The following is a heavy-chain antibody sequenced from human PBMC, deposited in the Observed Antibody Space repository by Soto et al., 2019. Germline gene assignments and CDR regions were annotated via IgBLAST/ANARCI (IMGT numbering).Heavy chain of an antibody. D-gene: IGHD4-17*01. CDR2: IIPLFGAV. CDR3: ARDPNVYGDYKDGFDS. V-gene: IGHV1-69*13. J-gene: IGHJ4*02. Sequence: SSVKVSCKASGGTFSSYIISWVRQAPGQGLDWLGGIIPLFGAVNYAQRFLGRVTITADESTTTAYMQLSSLRSEDTAVYYCARDPNVYGDYKDGFDSWGQGTLVTVSS. CDR1: GGTFSSYI.